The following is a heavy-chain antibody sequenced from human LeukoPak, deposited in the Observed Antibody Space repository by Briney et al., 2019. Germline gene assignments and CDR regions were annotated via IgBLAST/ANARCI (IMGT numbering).Heavy chain of an antibody. J-gene: IGHJ4*02. CDR1: GGSISSCY. CDR2: IYTSGST. CDR3: AREARDGYNHVLFDY. D-gene: IGHD5-24*01. V-gene: IGHV4-4*07. Sequence: PSETLSLTCTVSGGSISSCYWSWIRQPAGKGLEWIGRIYTSGSTNYNPSLKSRVTMSVDTSKNQFSLKLSSVTAADTAVYYCAREARDGYNHVLFDYWGQGTLDTVSS.